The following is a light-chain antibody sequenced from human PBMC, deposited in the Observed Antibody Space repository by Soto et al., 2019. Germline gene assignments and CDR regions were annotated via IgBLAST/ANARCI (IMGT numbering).Light chain of an antibody. CDR3: QEYINWPSLT. CDR1: QSVRSN. Sequence: TLSPPLGDSVTITCRASQSVRSNLAWYQQKPGQGPRLLIFGASTRATNIPARFSGSGSGTEFTLTISSLQSEDFAVYYCQEYINWPSLTFGGGTKVDIK. V-gene: IGKV3-15*01. J-gene: IGKJ4*01. CDR2: GAS.